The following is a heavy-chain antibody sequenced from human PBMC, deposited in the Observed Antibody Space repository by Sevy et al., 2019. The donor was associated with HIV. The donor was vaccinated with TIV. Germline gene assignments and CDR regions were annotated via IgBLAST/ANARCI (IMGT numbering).Heavy chain of an antibody. V-gene: IGHV4-30-4*01. CDR3: VRYYDSSSYFDS. CDR1: GGSIRSDIYY. Sequence: SETLSLTCTVSGGSIRSDIYYWSWIRQPPGMGLEWIGYIFYSGTTYYNPSLKSRVTMSVDTSKSQFSLKLSSVTAADTAVYYCVRYYDSSSYFDSWGHGTLVTVSS. D-gene: IGHD3-22*01. J-gene: IGHJ4*01. CDR2: IFYSGTT.